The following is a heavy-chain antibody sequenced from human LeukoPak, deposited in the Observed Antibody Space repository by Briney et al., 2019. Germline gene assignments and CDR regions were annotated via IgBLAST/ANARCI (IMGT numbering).Heavy chain of an antibody. CDR1: GFTVSSNY. V-gene: IGHV3-53*01. Sequence: GGSLRLSCAASGFTVSSNYMSWVRQAPGKGLEWVSVIYSGGSTYYADSVKGRFTISRDNSKNTLYLQMNSLRAEDTAVYYCARPRRGIYAFDIWGQGTMVTVSS. CDR3: ARPRRGIYAFDI. J-gene: IGHJ3*02. CDR2: IYSGGST. D-gene: IGHD3-10*01.